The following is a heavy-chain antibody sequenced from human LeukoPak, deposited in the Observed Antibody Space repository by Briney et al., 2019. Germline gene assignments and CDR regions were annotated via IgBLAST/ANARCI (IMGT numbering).Heavy chain of an antibody. J-gene: IGHJ6*03. Sequence: PGGSLRLSCAASGFTFSSYWMSWVRQAPGKGLEWVANIKQYGSEKYYVDSVKGRFTISRDNAKNSLYLQMNSLRAEDTAVYYCASCRGYYYMDVWGKGTTVTVSS. V-gene: IGHV3-7*01. CDR1: GFTFSSYW. CDR2: IKQYGSEK. CDR3: ASCRGYYYMDV.